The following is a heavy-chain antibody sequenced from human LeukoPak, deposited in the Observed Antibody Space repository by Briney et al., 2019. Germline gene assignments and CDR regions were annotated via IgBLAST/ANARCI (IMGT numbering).Heavy chain of an antibody. J-gene: IGHJ6*02. CDR1: GFTFSSYA. D-gene: IGHD3-10*01. V-gene: IGHV3-30-3*01. CDR3: ARDRYHYGSGSYYRVYYYYGMDV. Sequence: GRSLRLSCAASGFTFSSYAMHWVRQAPGKGLEWVAVISYDGSNKYYADSVKGRFTISRDNSKNTLYLQMNSLRAEDTAVYYCARDRYHYGSGSYYRVYYYYGMDVWGQGTTVTVSS. CDR2: ISYDGSNK.